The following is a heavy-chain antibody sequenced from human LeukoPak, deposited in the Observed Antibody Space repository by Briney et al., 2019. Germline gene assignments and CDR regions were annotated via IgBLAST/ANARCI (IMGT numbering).Heavy chain of an antibody. Sequence: GGSLRLSCAASGFTFSSCDMHWVRQAPGKGLEWVAFIRYDGSYKSYAVSVKGRFTISRDNSKDTLYLQMNSLRAEDTAVYYCARDQNRASDVWGKGTTVTVSS. CDR1: GFTFSSCD. CDR2: IRYDGSYK. D-gene: IGHD3-10*01. CDR3: ARDQNRASDV. J-gene: IGHJ6*04. V-gene: IGHV3-30*02.